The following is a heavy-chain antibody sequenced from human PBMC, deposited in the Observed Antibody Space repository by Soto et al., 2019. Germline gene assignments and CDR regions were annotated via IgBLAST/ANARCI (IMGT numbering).Heavy chain of an antibody. D-gene: IGHD6-19*01. CDR2: IYYSGST. V-gene: IGHV4-39*02. Sequence: QLQLQESGPGLVKPSETLSLTCTVSGGSISSSSYYWGWIRQPPGKGLEWIGSIYYSGSTYYNPSLKSRVTISVDTSKNQFSLKLSSVTAADTAVYYCARDVAVADHFRDYWGQGTLVTVSS. CDR1: GGSISSSSYY. J-gene: IGHJ4*02. CDR3: ARDVAVADHFRDY.